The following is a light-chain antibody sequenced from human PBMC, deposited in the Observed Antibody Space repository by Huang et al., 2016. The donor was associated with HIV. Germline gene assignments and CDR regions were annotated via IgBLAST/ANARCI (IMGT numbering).Light chain of an antibody. V-gene: IGKV3-15*01. CDR3: HQYNDWPMYT. J-gene: IGKJ2*01. CDR2: GAS. Sequence: EIVMTQSPATLSVSPGERATLSCRASQSVSSNLAWYQHKPGQAPRLLIYGASTRATGIPARSSGSGSGTEFRLTISSLESEDFAVYYCHQYNDWPMYTFGQGTRLEI. CDR1: QSVSSN.